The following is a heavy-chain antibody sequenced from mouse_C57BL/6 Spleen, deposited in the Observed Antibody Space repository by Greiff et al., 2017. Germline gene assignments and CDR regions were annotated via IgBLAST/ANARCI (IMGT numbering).Heavy chain of an antibody. J-gene: IGHJ4*01. V-gene: IGHV2-4*01. D-gene: IGHD3-3*01. Sequence: VQLQQSGPGLVQPSQSLSITCTVSGFSLTSYGVHWVRQPPGKGLEWLGVIWSGGSTDSNAAFISRLSISKDNSKSQVFLKMNSLQADDTAIYYCAKGGWVYYCAMDYWGQGTSVTVSS. CDR2: IWSGGST. CDR3: AKGGWVYYCAMDY. CDR1: GFSLTSYG.